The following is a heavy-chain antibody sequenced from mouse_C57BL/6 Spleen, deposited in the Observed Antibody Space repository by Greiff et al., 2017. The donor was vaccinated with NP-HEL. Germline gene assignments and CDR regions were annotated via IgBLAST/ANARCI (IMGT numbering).Heavy chain of an antibody. CDR3: ARCYYGSSYDYAMDY. CDR1: GYTFTSYW. Sequence: QVHVKQPGAELVRPGTSVKLSCKASGYTFTSYWMHWVKQRPGQGLEWIGVIDPSDSYTNYNQKFKGKATLTVDTSSSTAYMQLSSLTSEDSAVYYCARCYYGSSYDYAMDYWGQGTSVTVSS. V-gene: IGHV1-59*01. D-gene: IGHD1-1*01. J-gene: IGHJ4*01. CDR2: IDPSDSYT.